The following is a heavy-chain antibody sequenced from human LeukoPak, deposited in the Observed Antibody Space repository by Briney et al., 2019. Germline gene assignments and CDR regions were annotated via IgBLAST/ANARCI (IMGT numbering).Heavy chain of an antibody. Sequence: PGGSLRLSCAASGFTFSSYNMKWVRQAPGKGLQWVSYIISSSGTIYYADSVKGRFTISRDNAKNSLYLQMNSLRAEDTAVYYCARDLTLLRYFDWLLEGLDYWGQGTLVTVSS. J-gene: IGHJ4*02. D-gene: IGHD3-9*01. CDR3: ARDLTLLRYFDWLLEGLDY. CDR1: GFTFSSYN. V-gene: IGHV3-48*01. CDR2: IISSSGTI.